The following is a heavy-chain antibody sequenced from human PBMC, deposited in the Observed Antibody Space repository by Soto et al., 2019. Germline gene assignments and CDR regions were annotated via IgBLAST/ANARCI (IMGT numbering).Heavy chain of an antibody. CDR1: GGTFSTHA. Sequence: EASVKVSCKASGGTFSTHAIIWVRQAPGHGLEWMGGIIPISGTTYYTQKFQGRVTITSDEPTSTAFMELSSLKSEETAVFYCGRGYGSGCNCYSGMDFWGQGTMVTVSS. CDR2: IIPISGTT. CDR3: GRGYGSGCNCYSGMDF. D-gene: IGHD2-15*01. V-gene: IGHV1-69*13. J-gene: IGHJ6*02.